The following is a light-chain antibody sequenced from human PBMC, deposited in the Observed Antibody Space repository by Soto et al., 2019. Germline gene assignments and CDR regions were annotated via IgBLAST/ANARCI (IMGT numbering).Light chain of an antibody. Sequence: QSSLTHPASLSGSPGQSITISCTGTSSDVGGYNHVSWYQHHPGKAPKLMIYEVSNRPSGVSNRFSGSKSGYTASLTISGLQAEDEADYYCNSHTSSGFRVFGTGTKVTVL. CDR1: SSDVGGYNH. V-gene: IGLV2-14*01. CDR2: EVS. CDR3: NSHTSSGFRV. J-gene: IGLJ1*01.